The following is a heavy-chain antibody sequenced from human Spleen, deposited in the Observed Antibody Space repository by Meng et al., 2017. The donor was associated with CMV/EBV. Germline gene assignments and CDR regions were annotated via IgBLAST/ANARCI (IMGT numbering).Heavy chain of an antibody. V-gene: IGHV3-23*01. Sequence: GGSLRLSCAASGFTFSSYAMSWVRQAPGKGLEWVPGISDSAITTFYADSVKGRFTISRDNSKNTLYLQMNSLRAGDTAIYYCAKGTYRSIWYYIDDWGQGTLVTVSS. J-gene: IGHJ4*02. CDR3: AKGTYRSIWYYIDD. D-gene: IGHD6-13*01. CDR2: ISDSAITT. CDR1: GFTFSSYA.